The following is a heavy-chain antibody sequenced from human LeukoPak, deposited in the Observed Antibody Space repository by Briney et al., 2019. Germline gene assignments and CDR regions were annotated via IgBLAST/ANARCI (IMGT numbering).Heavy chain of an antibody. CDR3: ARSVVTTPRNFDY. CDR2: ISTSSNYI. CDR1: GFTFSSYT. V-gene: IGHV3-21*04. D-gene: IGHD4-23*01. Sequence: GGSLRLSCAASGFTFSSYTMNWVRQAPGKGLEWVSSISTSSNYIYYLDSVKGRFTISRDNAKNSVYLQMNSLRAEDTAVYYCARSVVTTPRNFDYWGQGTLVTVSS. J-gene: IGHJ4*02.